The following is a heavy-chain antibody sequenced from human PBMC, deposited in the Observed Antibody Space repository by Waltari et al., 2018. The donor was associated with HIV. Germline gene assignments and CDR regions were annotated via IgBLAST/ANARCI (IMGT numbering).Heavy chain of an antibody. Sequence: EVQLVESGGGLVQPGGSLRLSCSASGFTFSSYAIHWVRQAPGKGLEYVSAISNNGHSTYYADSVKGRFTISRDNSKNTLNLQMSSLRAEDTAVYYCVKEGGYCSGGRCYYYGMDVWGQGTTVTVSS. V-gene: IGHV3-64D*06. CDR3: VKEGGYCSGGRCYYYGMDV. D-gene: IGHD2-15*01. CDR2: ISNNGHST. CDR1: GFTFSSYA. J-gene: IGHJ6*02.